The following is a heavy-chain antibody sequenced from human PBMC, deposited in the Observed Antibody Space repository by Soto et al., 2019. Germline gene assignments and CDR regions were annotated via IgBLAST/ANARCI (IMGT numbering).Heavy chain of an antibody. CDR3: ASPQYLPDDVFDV. Sequence: GALRLSCVASRFTFTNYWMHWVRQAPGKGLVWVSRINSDGSSTSHADSVKGRFTISRDNAKNTLYLQMSSLRAEDTALYYCASPQYLPDDVFDVWGRGTVVTV. V-gene: IGHV3-74*01. J-gene: IGHJ3*01. CDR1: RFTFTNYW. D-gene: IGHD2-2*01. CDR2: INSDGSST.